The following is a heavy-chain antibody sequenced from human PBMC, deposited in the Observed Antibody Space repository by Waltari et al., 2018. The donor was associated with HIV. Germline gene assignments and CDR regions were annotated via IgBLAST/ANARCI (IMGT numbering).Heavy chain of an antibody. V-gene: IGHV3-7*01. CDR3: ARDGVAAGIYFDK. J-gene: IGHJ4*02. CDR2: VNQDGSEK. CDR1: GFTFSDHW. D-gene: IGHD6-13*01. Sequence: EVQLVESGGGLVQPGGSLRLSCAASGFTFSDHWMSWVRQAPGKGLEWLANVNQDGSEKNYVDSVKGRFTISRDNAKNSLYLQRNSLRAEDTAVYYCARDGVAAGIYFDKWGQGTLVTVSS.